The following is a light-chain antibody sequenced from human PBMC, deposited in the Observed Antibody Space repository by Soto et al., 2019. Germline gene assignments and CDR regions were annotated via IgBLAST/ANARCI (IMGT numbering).Light chain of an antibody. J-gene: IGLJ1*01. CDR2: EVN. CDR3: FSYAGYDTGV. CDR1: GSDVGAYLC. Sequence: QSALTQPPSASGSPGESVTISCTGTGSDVGAYLCVSWYRHHPGKAPKLIIYEVNKRPSGVPDRFSGSKSGNTASLTVSGLQAEDEADYYCFSYAGYDTGVFGTGTKLTVL. V-gene: IGLV2-8*01.